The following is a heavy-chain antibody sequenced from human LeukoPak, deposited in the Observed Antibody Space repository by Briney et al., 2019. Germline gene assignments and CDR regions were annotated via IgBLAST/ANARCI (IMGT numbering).Heavy chain of an antibody. CDR3: AKEPWRYSSGWAPVDY. D-gene: IGHD6-19*01. V-gene: IGHV3-23*01. Sequence: GGSLRLSCAASGFTFSSYAMSWVRQAPGKGLEWVSAISGSGGSTYYADSVKGRFTISRDNSKNTLYLRMNSLRAEDTAVYYCAKEPWRYSSGWAPVDYWGQGTLVTVSS. CDR2: ISGSGGST. CDR1: GFTFSSYA. J-gene: IGHJ4*02.